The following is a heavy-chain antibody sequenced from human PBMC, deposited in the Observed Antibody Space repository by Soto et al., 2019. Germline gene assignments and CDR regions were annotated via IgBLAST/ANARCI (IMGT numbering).Heavy chain of an antibody. CDR2: INSDLGGT. CDR1: RYSFSGYY. CDR3: ARTPSVGATTVILGDDAVDR. Sequence: QEQLEQSGAEVKKPGASVMVSCTASRYSFSGYYFHWVRQAPGQGPEWMGWINSDLGGTNYAKRFQGRVTMTRDTFTKTVYIELRSLRSDDTAVYFCARTPSVGATTVILGDDAVDRWGEGKLITVSS. D-gene: IGHD1-26*01. V-gene: IGHV1-2*02. J-gene: IGHJ3*01.